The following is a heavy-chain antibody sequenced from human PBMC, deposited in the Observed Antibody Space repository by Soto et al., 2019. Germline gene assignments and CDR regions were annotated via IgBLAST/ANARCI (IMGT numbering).Heavy chain of an antibody. V-gene: IGHV4-34*01. J-gene: IGHJ6*02. Sequence: PSETLSLTCAVYGGSFSGYYWSWIRQPPGKGLEWIGEINHSGSTNYNPSLKSRVTISVDTSKNQFSLKLSSVTAADTAVYYCARHNYYGSGSYYPIPYYYYGMDVWGQGTTVTVSS. CDR1: GGSFSGYY. D-gene: IGHD3-10*01. CDR2: INHSGST. CDR3: ARHNYYGSGSYYPIPYYYYGMDV.